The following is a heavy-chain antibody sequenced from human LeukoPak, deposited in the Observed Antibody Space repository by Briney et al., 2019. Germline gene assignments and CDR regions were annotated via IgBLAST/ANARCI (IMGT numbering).Heavy chain of an antibody. CDR1: GFTFSSYG. Sequence: GGSLRLSCAASGFTFSSYGMPWVRQAPGKGLEWVAFIRYDGNNKYYADFVKGRFTISRDNSKNTLYLHMNSLRTEDTAVYYCAKIEGKYQLANVPDHWGQGTLVTVSS. CDR2: IRYDGNNK. CDR3: AKIEGKYQLANVPDH. J-gene: IGHJ4*02. V-gene: IGHV3-30*02. D-gene: IGHD2-2*01.